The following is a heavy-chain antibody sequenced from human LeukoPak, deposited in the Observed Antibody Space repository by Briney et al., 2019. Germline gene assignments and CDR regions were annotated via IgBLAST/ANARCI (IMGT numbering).Heavy chain of an antibody. CDR3: ARVSAMGRKYYFDY. CDR2: IIPIFGEA. CDR1: GGTFSSYA. J-gene: IGHJ4*02. Sequence: SVNVSCKASGGTFSSYAISWVPQAPGQGLEWMGGIIPIFGEANYAQKFQGRVTITADESTSTAYMELSSLRSEDTAVYYCARVSAMGRKYYFDYWGQGTLVTVSS. D-gene: IGHD5-18*01. V-gene: IGHV1-69*13.